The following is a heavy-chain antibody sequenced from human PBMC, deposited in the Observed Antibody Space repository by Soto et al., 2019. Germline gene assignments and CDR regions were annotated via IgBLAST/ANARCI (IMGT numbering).Heavy chain of an antibody. Sequence: GGSLRLSCAASGFTFSSYAMSWVRQAPGKGLEWVSAISGSGGSTYYADSVKGRFTISRDNSKNTLYLQMNSLRAEDTAVYYCAKDQGIFPVRGYFDYWGQGTLVTVSS. CDR3: AKDQGIFPVRGYFDY. V-gene: IGHV3-23*01. D-gene: IGHD3-10*01. J-gene: IGHJ4*02. CDR1: GFTFSSYA. CDR2: ISGSGGST.